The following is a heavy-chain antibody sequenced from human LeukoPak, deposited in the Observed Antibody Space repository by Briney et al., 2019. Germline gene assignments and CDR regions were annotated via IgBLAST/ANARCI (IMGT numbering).Heavy chain of an antibody. V-gene: IGHV3-48*03. CDR1: GFTFSSYE. Sequence: PGGSLRLSCAASGFTFSSYEMNWVRQAPGKGLEWVSYISSSGTTIYYADSVKGRFTISRDNAKNSLYLQMNSLRAEDTAVYYCARDLVERWSDSYYFDYWGQGTLVTVSS. D-gene: IGHD4-23*01. CDR2: ISSSGTTI. J-gene: IGHJ4*02. CDR3: ARDLVERWSDSYYFDY.